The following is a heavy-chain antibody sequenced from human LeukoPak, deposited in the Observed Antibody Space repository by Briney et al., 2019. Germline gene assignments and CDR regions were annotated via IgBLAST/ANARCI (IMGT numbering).Heavy chain of an antibody. D-gene: IGHD2-15*01. J-gene: IGHJ4*02. Sequence: GGSLRLSCAASGFTFSSYSMNWVRQAPGKGLEWVSSISSSSSYIYYADSVKSRFTLSRDNPKNTLYLQMNSLRAEDTAAYFCAKRGVVIRVILVGFHKEAYCFDSWGQGALVTVSS. CDR3: AKRGVVIRVILVGFHKEAYCFDS. CDR1: GFTFSSYS. V-gene: IGHV3-21*04. CDR2: ISSSSSYI.